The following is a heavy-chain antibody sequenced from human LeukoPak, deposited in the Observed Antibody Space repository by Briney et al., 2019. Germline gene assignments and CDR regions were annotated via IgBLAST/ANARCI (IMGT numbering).Heavy chain of an antibody. Sequence: PGGSLRLSCAASGFTFSSYSMNWVRQAPGKGLEWVSYISSSSSTIYYADSVKGRFTISRDNAKNSLYLQMNSLRDKDTAVYYCARGTTIYYYDSSGYYPHDYWGQGTLVTVSS. J-gene: IGHJ4*02. D-gene: IGHD3-22*01. CDR3: ARGTTIYYYDSSGYYPHDY. CDR1: GFTFSSYS. V-gene: IGHV3-48*02. CDR2: ISSSSSTI.